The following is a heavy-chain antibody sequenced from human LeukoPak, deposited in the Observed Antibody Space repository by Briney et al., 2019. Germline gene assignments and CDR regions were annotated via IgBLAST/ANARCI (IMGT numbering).Heavy chain of an antibody. CDR2: IYHSGST. Sequence: SGTLSLTCAVSGGSISSSNWWSWVRQPPGKGLEWIGEIYHSGSTNYNPSLKSRVTISVDKSKTQFSLKLSSVPAADTAVYYCASVPRGPDIAAAGTPGSYYFDYWGQGTLVTVSS. J-gene: IGHJ4*02. CDR1: GGSISSSNW. V-gene: IGHV4-4*02. CDR3: ASVPRGPDIAAAGTPGSYYFDY. D-gene: IGHD6-13*01.